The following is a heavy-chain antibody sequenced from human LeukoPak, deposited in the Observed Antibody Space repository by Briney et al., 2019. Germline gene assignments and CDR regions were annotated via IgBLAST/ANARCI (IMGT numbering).Heavy chain of an antibody. CDR2: INGNSGGT. D-gene: IGHD1-1*01. J-gene: IGHJ4*02. CDR1: GYTFTSYY. CDR3: ARAAHWTFDY. V-gene: IGHV1-2*02. Sequence: ASVKVSYKASGYTFTSYYMHWMRQAPGQGLEWMGWINGNSGGTKYAQKFQGRVTMTRDTSIGTAYMELSRLRSDDTAVYYCARAAHWTFDYWGQGALVTVSS.